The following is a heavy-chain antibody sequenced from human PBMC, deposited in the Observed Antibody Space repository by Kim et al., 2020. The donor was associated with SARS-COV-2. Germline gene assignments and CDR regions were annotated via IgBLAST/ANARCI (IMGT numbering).Heavy chain of an antibody. J-gene: IGHJ3*02. Sequence: YYADSVKGRFTISRDNAKNTLYLQMNSLRAEDTAVYYCARERGKDGAFDIWGQGTMVTVSS. CDR3: ARERGKDGAFDI. V-gene: IGHV3-53*01.